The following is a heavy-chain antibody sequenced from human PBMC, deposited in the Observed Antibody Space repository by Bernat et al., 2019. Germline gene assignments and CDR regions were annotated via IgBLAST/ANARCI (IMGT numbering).Heavy chain of an antibody. CDR3: ARDNDGSSHYDQFDY. Sequence: GRRGGAGGGVGQPGTALTLSCATSGFTFTTYGIHWVRQAPGKGLEWVAVIWSDGNNKYYVDSVKGRFTISRDNSESTVYLQMNSLRAEDTAVYYCARDNDGSSHYDQFDYWGQGTLVTVSS. J-gene: IGHJ4*02. CDR1: GFTFTTYG. D-gene: IGHD3-22*01. CDR2: IWSDGNNK. V-gene: IGHV3-33*01.